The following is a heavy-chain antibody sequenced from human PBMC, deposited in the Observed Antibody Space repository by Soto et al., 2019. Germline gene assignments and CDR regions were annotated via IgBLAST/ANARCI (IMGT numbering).Heavy chain of an antibody. CDR3: AITHLRFGEHHY. J-gene: IGHJ4*02. CDR1: GYTFTSYD. Sequence: QVQLVQSGAEVKKPGASVKVSGKASGYTFTSYDINWVRQATGQGLEWMGWLNPNSGNTGYAQKFQGSVTMTRNTSISTAYMELSSLRSQDTAVYYCAITHLRFGEHHYWGQGTLVTVSS. D-gene: IGHD3-10*01. V-gene: IGHV1-8*01. CDR2: LNPNSGNT.